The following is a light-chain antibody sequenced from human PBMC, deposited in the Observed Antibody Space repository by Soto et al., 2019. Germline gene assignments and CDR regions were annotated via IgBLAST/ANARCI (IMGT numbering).Light chain of an antibody. V-gene: IGKV3-20*01. CDR2: GAS. Sequence: ESVFTQSTSTLSLSPGERATLSCRASQSVSNNYLAWYQQKPGQAPRLLIYGASNRATGIPDRFSGSGSGTDFTLTISRLEPEDFAVYYCQQYGRSGTFGQGTKVDIK. CDR1: QSVSNNY. J-gene: IGKJ1*01. CDR3: QQYGRSGT.